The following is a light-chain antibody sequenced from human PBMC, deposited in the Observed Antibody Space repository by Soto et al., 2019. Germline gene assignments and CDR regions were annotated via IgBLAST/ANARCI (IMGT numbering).Light chain of an antibody. V-gene: IGKV3-15*01. CDR1: QSVGSK. CDR2: GAS. Sequence: EIVMTQSPATLSVSPGERATLACRASQSVGSKLAWYQQKPGQAPRLLIYGASTRATGIPARFSGSGSGTEFTLSISSLQSEDFAVYYCQQYYKWPPSFTFGPGTKVEIK. CDR3: QQYYKWPPSFT. J-gene: IGKJ3*01.